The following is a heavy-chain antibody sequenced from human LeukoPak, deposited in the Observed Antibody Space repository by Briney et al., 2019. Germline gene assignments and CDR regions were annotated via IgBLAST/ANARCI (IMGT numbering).Heavy chain of an antibody. J-gene: IGHJ5*02. V-gene: IGHV4-34*01. CDR3: ARNGGYDFHPYNWFDP. CDR2: INHSGST. D-gene: IGHD5-12*01. Sequence: SSETLSLTCAVYGGSFSGYYWSWIRQPPGKGLEWIGEINHSGSTNYNPSLKSRVTISVDTSKNQFSLKLSSVTAADMAVYYCARNGGYDFHPYNWFDPWGQGTLVTVSS. CDR1: GGSFSGYY.